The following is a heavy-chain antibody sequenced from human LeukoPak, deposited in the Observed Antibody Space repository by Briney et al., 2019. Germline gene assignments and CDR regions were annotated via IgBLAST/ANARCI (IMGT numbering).Heavy chain of an antibody. D-gene: IGHD4-17*01. Sequence: SETLSLTCAVSGFSISSGYYWGWIRQPPGKGLEWIGSIYHSGSTYYNPSLKSRVTISVDTSKNQFSLKLSSVTAADTAVYYCARHATTVTVYYFDYWGQGTLVTVSS. CDR2: IYHSGST. J-gene: IGHJ4*02. CDR3: ARHATTVTVYYFDY. V-gene: IGHV4-38-2*01. CDR1: GFSISSGYY.